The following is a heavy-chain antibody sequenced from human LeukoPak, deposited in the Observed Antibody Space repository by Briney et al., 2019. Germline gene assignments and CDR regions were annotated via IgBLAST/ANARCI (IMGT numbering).Heavy chain of an antibody. CDR2: IYSGGST. Sequence: GGSLRLSCAASGFTVSSNYMSWVRQAPGKGLEWVSVIYSGGSTYYADSVKGRFTISRDNSKNTLYLQMNSLRAEDTAVYYCAKDYYDSSGYYWGVGYFDYWGQGTLVTVSS. D-gene: IGHD3-22*01. CDR3: AKDYYDSSGYYWGVGYFDY. V-gene: IGHV3-53*01. CDR1: GFTVSSNY. J-gene: IGHJ4*02.